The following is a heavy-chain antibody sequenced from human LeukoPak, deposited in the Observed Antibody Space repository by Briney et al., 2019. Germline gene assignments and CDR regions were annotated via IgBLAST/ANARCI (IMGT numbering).Heavy chain of an antibody. J-gene: IGHJ4*02. V-gene: IGHV3-23*01. CDR2: ISGTGGTT. Sequence: PGGSLRLSCAASGLTFSNYAMSWVRQAPGKGLDWVSAISGTGGTTYYADSVKGRFTISRDNAKNSLYLQMNSLRAEDTAVYYCARVPGSGITNNHIDYWGQGTLVTVSS. CDR3: ARVPGSGITNNHIDY. D-gene: IGHD1-7*01. CDR1: GLTFSNYA.